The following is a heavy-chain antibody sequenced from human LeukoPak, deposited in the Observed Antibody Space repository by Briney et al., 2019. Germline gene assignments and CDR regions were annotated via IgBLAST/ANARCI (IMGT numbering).Heavy chain of an antibody. V-gene: IGHV3-23*01. J-gene: IGHJ6*02. Sequence: PGGSLRLSCAASGFTFSSYAMNWVRQAPGKGLEWVSTISGSGSSTFYADSVKGRFTISRDTSKNTLYLQMNSLRAEDTAVYYCARGGRTTWHGMDVWGQGTTVTVSS. CDR2: ISGSGSST. CDR3: ARGGRTTWHGMDV. CDR1: GFTFSSYA. D-gene: IGHD4-17*01.